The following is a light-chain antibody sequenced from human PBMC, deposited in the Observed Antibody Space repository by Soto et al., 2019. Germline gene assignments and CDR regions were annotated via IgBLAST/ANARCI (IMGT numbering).Light chain of an antibody. V-gene: IGKV3-15*01. CDR3: QQYALWPLT. CDR2: AAS. J-gene: IGKJ4*01. Sequence: EIVMTQSPATLSVSPGERATLSCRASQSLGTNLAWYQQKPGQAPRLLIYAASTRVTGIPARFSGSGSGPDFTLPISSLQSEDFAVYYCQQYALWPLTFGGGTKVEIK. CDR1: QSLGTN.